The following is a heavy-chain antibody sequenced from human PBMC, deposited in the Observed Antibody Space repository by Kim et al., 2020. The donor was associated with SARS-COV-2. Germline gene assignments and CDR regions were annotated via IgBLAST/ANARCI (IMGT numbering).Heavy chain of an antibody. Sequence: QGRVTITADESTSTAYMELSSLRSEDTAVYYCARGRRITMVRGVISAFDIWGQGTMVTVSS. J-gene: IGHJ3*02. V-gene: IGHV1-69*01. D-gene: IGHD3-10*01. CDR3: ARGRRITMVRGVISAFDI.